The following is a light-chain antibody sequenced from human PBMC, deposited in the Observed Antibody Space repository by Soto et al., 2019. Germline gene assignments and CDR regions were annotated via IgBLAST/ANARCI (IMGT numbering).Light chain of an antibody. CDR3: QQTYRTPLT. J-gene: IGKJ4*01. V-gene: IGKV1-39*01. Sequence: DIQMTQSPSSLSASVGDRVTITCRAGQYIWRYLNWYQQKPGKAPKLLIYAASSLHSGVPSRFSGSGSGTDFTLTISSLQPEDFATYSCQQTYRTPLTFGGGTKVDIK. CDR2: AAS. CDR1: QYIWRY.